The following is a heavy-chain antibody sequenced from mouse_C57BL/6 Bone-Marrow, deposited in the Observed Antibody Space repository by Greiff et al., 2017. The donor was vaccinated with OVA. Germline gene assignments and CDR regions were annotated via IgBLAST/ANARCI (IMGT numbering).Heavy chain of an antibody. D-gene: IGHD1-1*01. CDR1: GYTFTSYW. CDR3: ARSGYYGSSYDY. Sequence: QVQLKQPGTELVKPGASVKLSCKASGYTFTSYWMHWVKQRPGQGLEWIGNINPSNGGTNYNEKFKGKATLTVDKSSSTAYMQLSSLTSEDSAVYYCARSGYYGSSYDYWGQGTTLTVSS. CDR2: INPSNGGT. J-gene: IGHJ2*01. V-gene: IGHV1-53*01.